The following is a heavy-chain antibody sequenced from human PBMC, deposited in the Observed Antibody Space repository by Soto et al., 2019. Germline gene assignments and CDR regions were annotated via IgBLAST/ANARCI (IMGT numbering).Heavy chain of an antibody. D-gene: IGHD3-10*02. V-gene: IGHV4-59*01. J-gene: IGHJ5*01. CDR3: ASMIGDPVLSFDS. Sequence: QVQLQESGPGLVKPSETLSLTCTVSGGSISSYYWSWIRQPPGKGLEWIGFIFYSGSTSYNPSLKSRVTISKYASEYQFSLKLNSVTAADTAVYYCASMIGDPVLSFDSWGQGTLVAVSS. CDR1: GGSISSYY. CDR2: IFYSGST.